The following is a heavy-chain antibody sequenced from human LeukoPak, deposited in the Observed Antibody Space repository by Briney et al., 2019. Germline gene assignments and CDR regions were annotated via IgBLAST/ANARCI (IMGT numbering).Heavy chain of an antibody. J-gene: IGHJ3*02. CDR3: AREQGYSSGVVDAFDI. V-gene: IGHV1-8*03. CDR1: GYTFTSYD. CDR2: MNPNSGNT. Sequence: GASVKVSCKASGYTFTSYDINWVRQATGQGLEWMGWMNPNSGNTGYAQKFQGRVTITRNTSISTAYMELSSLRSEDTAVYYCAREQGYSSGVVDAFDIWGQGTMVTVSS. D-gene: IGHD6-19*01.